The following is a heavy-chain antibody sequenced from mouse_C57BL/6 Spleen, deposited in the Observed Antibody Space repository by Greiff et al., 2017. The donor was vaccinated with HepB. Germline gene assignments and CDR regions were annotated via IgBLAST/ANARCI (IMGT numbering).Heavy chain of an antibody. CDR1: GYTFTDYE. CDR2: IDPETGGT. D-gene: IGHD1-1*01. V-gene: IGHV1-15*01. Sequence: QVQLKESGAELVRPGASVTLSCKASGYTFTDYEMHWVKQTPVHGLEWIGAIDPETGGTAYNQKFKGKAILTADKSSSTAYMELRSLTSEDSAVYYCTRSYYGRSPAWFAYWGQGTLVTVSA. CDR3: TRSYYGRSPAWFAY. J-gene: IGHJ3*01.